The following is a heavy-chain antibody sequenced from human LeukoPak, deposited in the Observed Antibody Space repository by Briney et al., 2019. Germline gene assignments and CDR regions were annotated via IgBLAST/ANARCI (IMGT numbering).Heavy chain of an antibody. Sequence: GGSLRLSCAASGFTFSSYAMSRVRQAPGKGLEWVSAISGSGGSTYYADSVKGRFTISRDNSKNTLYLQMNSLRAEDTAVYYCAKNKDWNDEELDYWGQGTLVTVSS. J-gene: IGHJ4*02. CDR1: GFTFSSYA. CDR2: ISGSGGST. D-gene: IGHD1-1*01. V-gene: IGHV3-23*01. CDR3: AKNKDWNDEELDY.